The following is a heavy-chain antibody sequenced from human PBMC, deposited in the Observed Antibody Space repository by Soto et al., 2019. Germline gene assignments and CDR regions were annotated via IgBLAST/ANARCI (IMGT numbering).Heavy chain of an antibody. CDR3: AREYSLAVLAPGY. CDR1: GFSFSSYA. D-gene: IGHD5-18*01. CDR2: ISNEGSNE. J-gene: IGHJ4*02. Sequence: QVQLVESGGGVVQPGRSLRLSCAASGFSFSSYAMHWVRQAPGKGLEWVAVISNEGSNEHYADSLKGRFSISRDNSKNTLYLQMSSLRPEGPAVYYCAREYSLAVLAPGYWGQGTLVTVSS. V-gene: IGHV3-30-3*01.